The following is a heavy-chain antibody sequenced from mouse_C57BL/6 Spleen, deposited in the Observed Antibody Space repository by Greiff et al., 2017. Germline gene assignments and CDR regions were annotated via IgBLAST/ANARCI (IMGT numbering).Heavy chain of an antibody. V-gene: IGHV1-7*01. J-gene: IGHJ4*01. Sequence: QVQLQQSGAELAKPGASVKLSCKASGYTFTSYWMHWVKQRPGQGLEWIGYINPSSGYTKYNQKFKDKATLTADKSSSTAYMQLSSLTYEDSAVYYCARLGPYYYGSSYGYAMGYWGQGTSVTVSS. CDR2: INPSSGYT. CDR1: GYTFTSYW. CDR3: ARLGPYYYGSSYGYAMGY. D-gene: IGHD1-1*01.